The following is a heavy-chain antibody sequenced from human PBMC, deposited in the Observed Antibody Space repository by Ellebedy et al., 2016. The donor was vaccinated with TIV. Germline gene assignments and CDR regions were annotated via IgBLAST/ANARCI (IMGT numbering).Heavy chain of an antibody. V-gene: IGHV4-59*13. Sequence: GSLRLXCTVSGGSISSYYWSWIRQPPGKGLEWIGYIYYSGSTNYNPSLKSRVTISVDTSKNQFSLKLSSVTAADTAVYYCARGPWKAPAFDIWGQGTMVTVSS. CDR1: GGSISSYY. CDR3: ARGPWKAPAFDI. J-gene: IGHJ3*02. CDR2: IYYSGST. D-gene: IGHD1-1*01.